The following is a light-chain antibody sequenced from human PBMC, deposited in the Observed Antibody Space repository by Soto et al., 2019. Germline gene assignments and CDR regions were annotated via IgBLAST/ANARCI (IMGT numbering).Light chain of an antibody. CDR2: GAS. Sequence: EIVMTQSPANLSVSPGERATLSCRASQSVSSNLAWYQQKPGQGPRLLIYGASTRATGIPARFSGSGSGTXXXXXIXXXQXEXFAVYYCQQYNKWPPYTFGQGTKVEIK. CDR3: QQYNKWPPYT. CDR1: QSVSSN. J-gene: IGKJ2*01. V-gene: IGKV3-15*01.